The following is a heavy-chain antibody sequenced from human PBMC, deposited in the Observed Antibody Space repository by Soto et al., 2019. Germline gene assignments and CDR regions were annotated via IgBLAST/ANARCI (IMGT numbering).Heavy chain of an antibody. D-gene: IGHD2-21*02. CDR1: GGSISSYY. V-gene: IGHV4-59*01. CDR3: AISLGDDFMRYYFAY. CDR2: IYYSGST. J-gene: IGHJ4*02. Sequence: SETLSLTCTVSGGSISSYYWSWIRQPPGKGLEWIGYIYYSGSTNYNPSLKSRVTISVDTSKNQFSLKLSSVTAADTAVYYCAISLGDDFMRYYFAYCAQRTLVTVSA.